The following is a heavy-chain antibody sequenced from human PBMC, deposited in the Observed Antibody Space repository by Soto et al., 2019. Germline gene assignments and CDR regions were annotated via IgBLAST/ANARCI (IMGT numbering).Heavy chain of an antibody. V-gene: IGHV3-33*01. CDR1: GFTFWTYG. CDR2: IWYDGSST. CDR3: VRGGLERLGLDY. Sequence: QVQLVESGGGVVQPGRSLRLSCAASGFTFWTYGMHWVRQTPGEGLEWVATIWYDGSSTYYADSVKGRFTISRDNSKNTLFLQMNSLRAEDMSVYYCVRGGLERLGLDYWGQGTLVTVSS. D-gene: IGHD1-1*01. J-gene: IGHJ4*02.